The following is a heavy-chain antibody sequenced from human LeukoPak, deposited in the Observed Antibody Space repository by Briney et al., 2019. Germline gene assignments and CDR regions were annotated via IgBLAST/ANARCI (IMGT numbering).Heavy chain of an antibody. V-gene: IGHV4-38-2*01. CDR3: ARQRYCSSTSCSLGNYYFDY. D-gene: IGHD2-2*01. J-gene: IGHJ4*02. CDR2: IYHSGST. Sequence: SETLSLTCAVSGYSITSGYYWGWIRQPPGKGLEWIGSIYHSGSTYYNPSLKSRVTISVDTSKNQFPLKLSSVTAADTAAYYCARQRYCSSTSCSLGNYYFDYWGQGTLVTVSS. CDR1: GYSITSGYY.